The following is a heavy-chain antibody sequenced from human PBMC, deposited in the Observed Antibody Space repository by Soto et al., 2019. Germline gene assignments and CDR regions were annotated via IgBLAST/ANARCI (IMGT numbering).Heavy chain of an antibody. D-gene: IGHD1-1*01. Sequence: EVQLLESGGGLVQPGGSLRLSCTASGFSLSTYGVTWVRQAPGKGLEWVSGVSGGSGTTHYADSVKGRFTITTDNSEKTAYLQMDTVSVEDAAVYYCGKWNGYGDHWGQGTLVTVS. CDR1: GFSLSTYG. CDR3: GKWNGYGDH. V-gene: IGHV3-23*01. J-gene: IGHJ4*02. CDR2: VSGGSGTT.